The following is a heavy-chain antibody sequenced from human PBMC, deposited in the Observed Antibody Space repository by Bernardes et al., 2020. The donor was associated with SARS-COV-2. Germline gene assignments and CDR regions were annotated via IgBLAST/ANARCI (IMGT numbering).Heavy chain of an antibody. Sequence: GGSLRLSCAASGFTFSTYAMSWVRQAPGKGLEWVSVISRTSSHTFYADSVNGRFRISRENFKNTVYLHMNGLRADDTATYYCAKKGSTGIGRGSFYYLDSWGQGTLVTVAS. CDR2: ISRTSSHT. D-gene: IGHD1-26*01. CDR1: GFTFSTYA. V-gene: IGHV3-23*01. CDR3: AKKGSTGIGRGSFYYLDS. J-gene: IGHJ4*02.